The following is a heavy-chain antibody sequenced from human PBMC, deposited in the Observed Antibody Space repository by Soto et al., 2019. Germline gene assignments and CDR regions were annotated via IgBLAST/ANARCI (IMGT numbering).Heavy chain of an antibody. V-gene: IGHV3-9*01. CDR2: ISWNSGNI. Sequence: SLRLSCAASGFTFDDYAMHWVRQAPGKGLEWVSGISWNSGNIGYADSVKGRFTISRDNAKNSLYLQMNSLRAEDTALYYCAKDKSPYIAVAVDYWGQGTLVTVSS. D-gene: IGHD6-13*01. CDR3: AKDKSPYIAVAVDY. J-gene: IGHJ4*02. CDR1: GFTFDDYA.